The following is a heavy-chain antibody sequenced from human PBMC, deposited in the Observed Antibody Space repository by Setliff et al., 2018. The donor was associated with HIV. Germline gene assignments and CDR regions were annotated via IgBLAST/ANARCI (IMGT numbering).Heavy chain of an antibody. CDR3: ARRADYDGSGSPFDY. CDR1: GYSISSGYY. V-gene: IGHV4-38-2*02. D-gene: IGHD3-10*01. Sequence: SETLSLTCTVSGYSISSGYYWGWIRQPPGKGLEWIGSIYHSGSTYYNPSLKSRVTMSVDTSENQFSLKLSSVTAADTAVYYCARRADYDGSGSPFDYWGQGTLVTVSS. J-gene: IGHJ4*02. CDR2: IYHSGST.